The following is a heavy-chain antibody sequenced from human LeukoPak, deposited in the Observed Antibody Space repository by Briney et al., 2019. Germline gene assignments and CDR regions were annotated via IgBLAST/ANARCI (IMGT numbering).Heavy chain of an antibody. CDR1: GFTFNIYA. Sequence: GGSLRLSCAASGFTFNIYAMAWVRQAPGKGLEWVSGISPSGHSTYYADPVKGRFTISRDNAKNSLYLQMDSLRAEDTAVYYCVRLRYTYGKNFDCWGQGTLVTVSS. CDR2: ISPSGHST. D-gene: IGHD5-18*01. CDR3: VRLRYTYGKNFDC. J-gene: IGHJ4*02. V-gene: IGHV3-23*01.